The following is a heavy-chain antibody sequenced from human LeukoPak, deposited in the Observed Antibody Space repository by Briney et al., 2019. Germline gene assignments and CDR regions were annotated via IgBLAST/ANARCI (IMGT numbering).Heavy chain of an antibody. J-gene: IGHJ4*02. Sequence: GGSLRLSCAASGFTFSNAWMYWVRQAPGKGLEWVGRIKSKTDDGTTDYAASVKGRFTISRDDSKNTLYLQMNSLKTEDTAVYYCTTGYKSGSYHYWGQGALVTVSS. CDR3: TTGYKSGSYHY. V-gene: IGHV3-15*01. CDR2: IKSKTDDGTT. D-gene: IGHD1-26*01. CDR1: GFTFSNAW.